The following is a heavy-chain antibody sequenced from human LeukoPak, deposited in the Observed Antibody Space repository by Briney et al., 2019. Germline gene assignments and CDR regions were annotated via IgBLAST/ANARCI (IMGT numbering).Heavy chain of an antibody. CDR1: GGSITNDY. CDR2: IHYSGTI. D-gene: IGHD3-16*01. Sequence: PSETLSLTCTVSGGSITNDYWNWIRQSSGKQLEWIGSIHYSGTINYSPSLKSRITISLDTSKNQFSLKSSSVTAADTAMYYCATSYDHGWLIGSWGQGTLVTVSS. J-gene: IGHJ4*02. CDR3: ATSYDHGWLIGS. V-gene: IGHV4-59*01.